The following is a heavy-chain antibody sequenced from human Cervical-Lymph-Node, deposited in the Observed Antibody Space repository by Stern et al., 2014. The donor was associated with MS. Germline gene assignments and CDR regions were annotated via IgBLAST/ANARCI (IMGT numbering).Heavy chain of an antibody. CDR1: GYTFTSYG. J-gene: IGHJ4*02. CDR2: ISPYNGNT. V-gene: IGHV1-18*04. D-gene: IGHD6-13*01. Sequence: AQLVESGAEVKKPGASVKVSCKASGYTFTSYGISWVRQSPGQGLEWLAGISPYNGNTNYAQKLQGRVTMTTDTSTSTAYMELRSLRSDDTAVYYCARDGDGSSWSPFDYWGQGTLVTVSS. CDR3: ARDGDGSSWSPFDY.